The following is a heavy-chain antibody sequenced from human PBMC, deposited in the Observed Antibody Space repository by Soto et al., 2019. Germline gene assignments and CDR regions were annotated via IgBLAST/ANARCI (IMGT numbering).Heavy chain of an antibody. D-gene: IGHD5-12*01. CDR3: AREGGDGYHNWFDP. V-gene: IGHV3-33*01. J-gene: IGHJ5*02. CDR1: GFTFSSYG. CDR2: IWYDGSNK. Sequence: QVQLVESGGGVVQPGRSLRLSCAASGFTFSSYGMHWVRQAPGKGLEWVAVIWYDGSNKYYAASVKGRFTISRDNSKNTLYLQMNSLRAEDTAVYYCAREGGDGYHNWFDPWGQGTLVTVSS.